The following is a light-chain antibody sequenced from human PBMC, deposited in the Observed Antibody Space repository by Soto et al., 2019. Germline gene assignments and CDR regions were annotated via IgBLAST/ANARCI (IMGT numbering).Light chain of an antibody. J-gene: IGLJ7*01. CDR1: SSNIGSNY. V-gene: IGLV1-47*01. Sequence: QSVLTQPPSASGTPGQRVTISCSGSSSNIGSNYVYWYQQLPGTAPKLLIYRNNQRPSGVPDRFSGSKSGTSASLAISGLRSEDEAGYSCATWDDSLSGVVFGGGTQLTVL. CDR3: ATWDDSLSGVV. CDR2: RNN.